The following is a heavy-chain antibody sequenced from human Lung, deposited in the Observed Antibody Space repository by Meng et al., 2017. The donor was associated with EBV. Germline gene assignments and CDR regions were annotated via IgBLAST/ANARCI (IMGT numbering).Heavy chain of an antibody. J-gene: IGHJ4*02. Sequence: VQLQQVGAGLLKPSENLSLTCAVYGGSFSGYYWSWIRQPPGKGLEWIGEINHSGSTNYNLSLKSRVTISVDTSKNQFSLKLSSVTAADTAVYYCARKAVLLWFGDTGGYFDYWGQGTLVTVSS. CDR2: INHSGST. CDR3: ARKAVLLWFGDTGGYFDY. CDR1: GGSFSGYY. D-gene: IGHD3-10*01. V-gene: IGHV4-34*01.